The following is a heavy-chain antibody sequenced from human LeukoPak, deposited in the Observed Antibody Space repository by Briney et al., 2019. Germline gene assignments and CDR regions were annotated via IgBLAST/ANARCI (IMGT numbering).Heavy chain of an antibody. CDR3: ARASGVFGYASGLWNY. V-gene: IGHV3-69-1*01. J-gene: IGHJ4*02. CDR1: GFTFSSYP. CDR2: ISSSSTI. Sequence: PGGSLTLSCAASGFTFSSYPMNWVRQARGKGLEWISYISSSSTIYYADSVKGRYTISRDNAKNSLYLQLNSLTSEDTAVYYCARASGVFGYASGLWNYWGQGTLVTVSS. D-gene: IGHD3-10*01.